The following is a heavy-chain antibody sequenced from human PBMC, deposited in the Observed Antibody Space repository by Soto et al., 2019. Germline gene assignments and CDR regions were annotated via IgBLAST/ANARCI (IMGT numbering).Heavy chain of an antibody. V-gene: IGHV4-30-2*01. CDR1: GGSISSGGYS. D-gene: IGHD6-6*01. J-gene: IGHJ5*02. CDR2: IYHSGST. CDR3: ARAGGYIAARTFFDP. Sequence: SETLSLTCAVSGGSISSGGYSWSWIRQPPGKGLEWIGYIYHSGSTYYNPSLKSRVTISVDRSKNQFSLKLSSVTAADTAVYYCARAGGYIAARTFFDPWGQGTLVTVSS.